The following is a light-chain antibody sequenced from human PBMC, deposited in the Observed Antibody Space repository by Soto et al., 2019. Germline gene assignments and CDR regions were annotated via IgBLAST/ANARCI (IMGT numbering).Light chain of an antibody. Sequence: EIVMTQSPATLSVSPGERATLSCEASESVNSNLAWYQQKPGQAPRLLIYAASTRATGIPARFSGSGSGTEFTLTITTLQPEDFATYYCQQNYIVPPTFGQGTRV. V-gene: IGKV3-15*01. CDR1: ESVNSN. CDR2: AAS. J-gene: IGKJ1*01. CDR3: QQNYIVPPT.